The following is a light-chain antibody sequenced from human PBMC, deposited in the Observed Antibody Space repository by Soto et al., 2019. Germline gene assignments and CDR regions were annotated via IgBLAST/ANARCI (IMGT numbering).Light chain of an antibody. Sequence: QSVLTQPPSASGTPGQRVTISCSGSSSNIGTNTVNWYQQFPGTAPELLIYSNDQRPSGVPDRFSGSKFGTSASLAIGGLQSDDEADYYCAVWDDSLSGFVVFGGGTQLTVL. CDR3: AVWDDSLSGFVV. CDR1: SSNIGTNT. V-gene: IGLV1-44*01. J-gene: IGLJ7*01. CDR2: SND.